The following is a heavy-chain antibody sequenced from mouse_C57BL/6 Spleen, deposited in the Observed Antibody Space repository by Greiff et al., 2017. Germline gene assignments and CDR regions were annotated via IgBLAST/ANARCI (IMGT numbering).Heavy chain of an antibody. Sequence: EVQGVESGGGLVQPGGSLSLSCAASGFTFTDYYMSWVRQPPGKALEWLGFIRNKANGYTTEYSAAVKGRFTISRDTSQSVLYLQMNDLGAEDSATYYCARLETGVFAYWGQGTLVTVSA. CDR3: ARLETGVFAY. J-gene: IGHJ3*01. CDR2: IRNKANGYTT. CDR1: GFTFTDYY. V-gene: IGHV7-3*01. D-gene: IGHD4-1*01.